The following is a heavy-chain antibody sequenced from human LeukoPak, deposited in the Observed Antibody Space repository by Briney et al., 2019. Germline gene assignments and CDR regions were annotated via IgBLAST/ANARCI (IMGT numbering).Heavy chain of an antibody. Sequence: SETLSLTCTASGYSISSGYYWGWIRQPPGKGLEWIGSIYHSGSTYYNPSLKSRVTISVDTSKNQFSLKLSSVTAADTAVYYCARGSRGSSGWSSPFDYWGQGTLVTVSS. V-gene: IGHV4-38-2*02. CDR3: ARGSRGSSGWSSPFDY. CDR1: GYSISSGYY. D-gene: IGHD6-19*01. J-gene: IGHJ4*02. CDR2: IYHSGST.